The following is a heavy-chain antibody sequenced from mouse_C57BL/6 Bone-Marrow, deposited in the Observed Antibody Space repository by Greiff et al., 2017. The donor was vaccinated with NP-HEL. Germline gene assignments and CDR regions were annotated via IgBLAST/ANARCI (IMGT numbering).Heavy chain of an antibody. CDR3: AGGGDYSRGYFDV. CDR1: GYSFTDYN. J-gene: IGHJ1*03. V-gene: IGHV1-39*01. CDR2: INPNYGTT. Sequence: VHVKQSGPELVKPGASVKLSCKASGYSFTDYNMNWVQQSNGKSLDWIGVINPNYGTTSYNQKFKGKATLTVDQSTSTAYMQLNSLTSEDSAVYYCAGGGDYSRGYFDVWGTGTTVTVSS. D-gene: IGHD2-13*01.